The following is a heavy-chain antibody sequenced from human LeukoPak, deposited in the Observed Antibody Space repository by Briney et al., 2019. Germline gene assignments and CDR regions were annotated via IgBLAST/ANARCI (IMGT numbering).Heavy chain of an antibody. CDR2: IHTSGST. D-gene: IGHD3-22*01. CDR3: ARDQYYYDSSGYYPFDY. Sequence: SQTLSLTCTVSGVSMSSGPCYWTWIRQPAGRGLEWIGRIHTSGSTSYNPSLKSRVTISVDTSKNQFSLKLSSVTAADTAVYYCARDQYYYDSSGYYPFDYWGQGTLVTVSS. J-gene: IGHJ4*02. CDR1: GVSMSSGPCY. V-gene: IGHV4-61*02.